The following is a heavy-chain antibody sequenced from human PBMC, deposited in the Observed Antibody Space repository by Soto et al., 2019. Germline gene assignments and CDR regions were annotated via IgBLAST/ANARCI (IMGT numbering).Heavy chain of an antibody. CDR3: ARARGYLNYYSYYGLDV. J-gene: IGHJ6*02. D-gene: IGHD3-22*01. CDR2: IKLDGTVT. V-gene: IGHV3-7*05. CDR1: GFTFSDYW. Sequence: EVQLVESGGGLVQPGGSLRLSCAAAGFTFSDYWMNWVRQAPGRGLEWVANIKLDGTVTFYVDSVRGRFTISRDNARNSLFLQMNNLRVEDTAVYYCARARGYLNYYSYYGLDVWGQGTTVTVSS.